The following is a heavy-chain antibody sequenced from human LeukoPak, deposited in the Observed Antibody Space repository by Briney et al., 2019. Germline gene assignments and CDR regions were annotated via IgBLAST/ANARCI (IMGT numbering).Heavy chain of an antibody. J-gene: IGHJ4*02. V-gene: IGHV4-39*01. Sequence: SETLSLTCTVSGGSISSGSYFWGWIRQPPGRGLEWIGSVFYSGSTYYNPSPKSRVTISVDTSKNQFSLKLSSVTAADTAVYYCARRAGGKVDYWGQGTLVTVSS. CDR1: GGSISSGSYF. CDR3: ARRAGGKVDY. D-gene: IGHD3-16*01. CDR2: VFYSGST.